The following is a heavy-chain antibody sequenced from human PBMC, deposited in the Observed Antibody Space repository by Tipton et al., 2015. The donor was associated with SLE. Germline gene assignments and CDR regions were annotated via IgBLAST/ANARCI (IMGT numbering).Heavy chain of an antibody. Sequence: TLSLTCAVSGYSISSGYYWSWIRQPPGKGLEWIGEINHSGSTNYNPSLKSRVTISVDTSKNQFSLKLSSVTAADTAVYYCARMGGDIVVVTAASDAFDIWGQGTMVTVSS. J-gene: IGHJ3*02. CDR2: INHSGST. CDR3: ARMGGDIVVVTAASDAFDI. D-gene: IGHD2-21*02. V-gene: IGHV4-34*01. CDR1: GYSISSGYY.